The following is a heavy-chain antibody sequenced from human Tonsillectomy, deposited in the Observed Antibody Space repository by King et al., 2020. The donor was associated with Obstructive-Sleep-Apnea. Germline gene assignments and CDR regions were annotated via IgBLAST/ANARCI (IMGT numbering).Heavy chain of an antibody. Sequence: VQLQESGPGLVKPSQTLSLTCTVSGGSISSGGYYWSWILQHPGKGLEWIGYIYYSGSTYFNPSLKSRLTISVYTSKNQFSLKLSSVTAAATAVYYCARGVLRFLGPPFFDPWGQGTLVTVSS. D-gene: IGHD3-3*01. V-gene: IGHV4-31*03. CDR3: ARGVLRFLGPPFFDP. J-gene: IGHJ5*02. CDR1: GGSISSGGYY. CDR2: IYYSGST.